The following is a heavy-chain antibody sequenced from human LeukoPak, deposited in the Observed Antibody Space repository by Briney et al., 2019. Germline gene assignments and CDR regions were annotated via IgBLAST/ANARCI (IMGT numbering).Heavy chain of an antibody. V-gene: IGHV3-30*18. D-gene: IGHD3-16*01. CDR1: GFTFSSYG. J-gene: IGHJ4*02. CDR2: ISYDGSNK. CDR3: AKNLFEGPGEELKY. Sequence: GGSLRLSCAASGFTFSSYGMHWVRQAPGKGLEWVAVISYDGSNKYYADSVKGRFTISRDNSKNTVYLEMNSLRAEDTAVYYCAKNLFEGPGEELKYWGQGTLVTVSS.